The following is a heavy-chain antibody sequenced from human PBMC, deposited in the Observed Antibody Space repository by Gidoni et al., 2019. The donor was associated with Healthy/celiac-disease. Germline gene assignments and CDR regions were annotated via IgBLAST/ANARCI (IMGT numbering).Heavy chain of an antibody. Sequence: EVQLVESGGGVVPPGGSLRLSCAASGFTFADYAMNWVRQAPGKGLEWVSLMSGDGGSTYYEDAVKGRFTISRDNSKNSLYLQMNSLRTEDTALYYCAKDAEQWLVGDNWFDPWGQGTLVTVSS. CDR1: GFTFADYA. V-gene: IGHV3-43*02. J-gene: IGHJ5*02. CDR3: AKDAEQWLVGDNWFDP. CDR2: MSGDGGST. D-gene: IGHD6-19*01.